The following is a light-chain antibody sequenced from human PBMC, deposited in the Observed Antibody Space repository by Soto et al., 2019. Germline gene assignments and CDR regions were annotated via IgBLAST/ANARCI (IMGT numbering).Light chain of an antibody. Sequence: QSALTQPAYVSGSPGQSITISCTGTSSDVGGYNYVSWNQQHPGKAPKLIIYEVSNRPSGVSNRFSGSKSGDTASLTISGLQAEDEADYYCSSYTTTNTYVFGTGTKLTVL. CDR1: SSDVGGYNY. CDR2: EVS. CDR3: SSYTTTNTYV. J-gene: IGLJ1*01. V-gene: IGLV2-14*01.